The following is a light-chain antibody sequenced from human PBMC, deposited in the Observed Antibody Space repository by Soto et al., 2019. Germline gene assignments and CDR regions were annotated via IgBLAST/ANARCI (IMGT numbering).Light chain of an antibody. CDR3: QQYNNWPPLT. Sequence: EIVLTQSPGTLSLSPGERATLSCRASQTVSSSSLAWYQQKPGQAPRLLIFGASTRATGIPARFSGSGSGTEFTLTISSLQSEDFAVYYCQQYNNWPPLTFGGGTKVDI. V-gene: IGKV3-15*01. J-gene: IGKJ4*01. CDR2: GAS. CDR1: QTVSSS.